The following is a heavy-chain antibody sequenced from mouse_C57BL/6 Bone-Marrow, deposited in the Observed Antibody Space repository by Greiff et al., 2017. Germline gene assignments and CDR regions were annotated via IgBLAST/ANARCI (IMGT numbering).Heavy chain of an antibody. D-gene: IGHD1-1*01. CDR2: IHPNSGST. CDR1: GYTFTSYW. CDR3: ASGHYGSSYWYFDV. V-gene: IGHV1-64*01. Sequence: QVQLQQPGAELVKPGASVKLSCKASGYTFTSYWMHWVKQRPGQGLEWIGMIHPNSGSTNYNEKFKSKATLTVDKSSSTAYMQLSSLTSEDSAVYYCASGHYGSSYWYFDVWGTGTTVTVSS. J-gene: IGHJ1*03.